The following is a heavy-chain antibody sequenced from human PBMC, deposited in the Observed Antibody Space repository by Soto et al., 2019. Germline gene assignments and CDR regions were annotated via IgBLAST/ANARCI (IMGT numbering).Heavy chain of an antibody. V-gene: IGHV4-34*01. D-gene: IGHD5-18*01. J-gene: IGHJ5*02. CDR2: INHSGST. CDR1: GGSFSGYY. Sequence: ETLSLTCAVYGGSFSGYYWSWIRQPPGKGLEWIGEINHSGSTNYNPSLESRVTISVDTSKNQFSLKLSSVTAADTAVYYCAGKLQGYSQNWFDPWGQGTLVTVSS. CDR3: AGKLQGYSQNWFDP.